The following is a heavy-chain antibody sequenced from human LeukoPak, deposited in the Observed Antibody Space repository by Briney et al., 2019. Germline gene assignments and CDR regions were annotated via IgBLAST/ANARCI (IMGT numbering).Heavy chain of an antibody. J-gene: IGHJ4*02. CDR2: IHSDGSTT. D-gene: IGHD6-13*01. CDR3: ARGGIGSFDY. V-gene: IGHV3-74*01. Sequence: PGGSLRLSCAASGFTFSGYWIHWVRQAPGEGLVWVSYIHSDGSTTSYAESVKGRFTISRDNAKNTVYLQMNSLRVEDTAVYYCARGGIGSFDYWGQGTLLTVSS. CDR1: GFTFSGYW.